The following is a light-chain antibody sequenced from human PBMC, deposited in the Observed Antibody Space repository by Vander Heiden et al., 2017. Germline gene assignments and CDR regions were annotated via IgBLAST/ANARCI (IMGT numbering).Light chain of an antibody. CDR3: QSYDRSLSYVV. Sequence: QSVLTQPPSGSGAPGQRVTISCTGGSPNIGAGYDVHGYQQLPGTAPKLLIYGNSNRPSGLPDLFSGPKSGTSASLAITGLQAEDEADYYCQSYDRSLSYVVFGGGTKLTVL. CDR2: GNS. J-gene: IGLJ2*01. V-gene: IGLV1-40*01. CDR1: SPNIGAGYD.